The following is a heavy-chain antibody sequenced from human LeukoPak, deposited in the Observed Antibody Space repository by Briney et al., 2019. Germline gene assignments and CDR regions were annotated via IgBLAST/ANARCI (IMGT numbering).Heavy chain of an antibody. V-gene: IGHV3-23*01. D-gene: IGHD2-15*01. CDR2: ISGSGGST. Sequence: PGESLRLSCAASGFTFSSYAMSWVRQAPGKGLEWVSAISGSGGSTYYADSVKGRFTISRDNSKNTLYLQMNSLRAEDTAVYDCAKQDFGYYYYYYMDVWGKGTTVTVSS. CDR3: AKQDFGYYYYYYMDV. CDR1: GFTFSSYA. J-gene: IGHJ6*03.